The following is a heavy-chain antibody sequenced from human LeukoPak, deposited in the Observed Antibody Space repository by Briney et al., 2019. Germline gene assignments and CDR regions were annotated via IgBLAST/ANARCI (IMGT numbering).Heavy chain of an antibody. D-gene: IGHD1-26*01. CDR2: IYPGDSDA. J-gene: IGHJ4*02. V-gene: IGHV5-51*01. Sequence: GESLKISCKGSGYSFTNYWIGWVRQMPGKGLKWMGIIYPGDSDARYSPSFQGQVTISADKSISTAYLQWSSLKASDTAMYYCARRRDLCWSYYPFDYWGQGTLVTVSS. CDR3: ARRRDLCWSYYPFDY. CDR1: GYSFTNYW.